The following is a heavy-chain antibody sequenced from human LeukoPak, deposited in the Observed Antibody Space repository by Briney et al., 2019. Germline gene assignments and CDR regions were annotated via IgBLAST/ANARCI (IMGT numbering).Heavy chain of an antibody. V-gene: IGHV4-38-2*02. Sequence: PSETLSLTCTVSGYSISSGYYWGWIRQPPGKGLEWIGSIYHSGSTNYNPSLKSRVTISVDTSKNQFSLKLSSVTAADTAVYYCARSIGYGTSFDYWGQGTLVTVSS. J-gene: IGHJ4*02. CDR2: IYHSGST. CDR3: ARSIGYGTSFDY. D-gene: IGHD2-8*01. CDR1: GYSISSGYY.